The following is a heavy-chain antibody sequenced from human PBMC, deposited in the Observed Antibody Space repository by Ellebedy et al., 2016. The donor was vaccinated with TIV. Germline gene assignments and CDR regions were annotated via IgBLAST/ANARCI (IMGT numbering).Heavy chain of an antibody. CDR2: ISYDGSDK. CDR3: AKSPRDDYGGNSGVDAFDI. J-gene: IGHJ3*02. D-gene: IGHD4-23*01. Sequence: GESLKISCAASGFTFSSYAMHWVRQAPGKGLEWVALISYDGSDKYYADSVKGRFTISRDNSKNTLYLQMNILRAEDTAVYYCAKSPRDDYGGNSGVDAFDIWGQGTMVTVSS. V-gene: IGHV3-30-3*02. CDR1: GFTFSSYA.